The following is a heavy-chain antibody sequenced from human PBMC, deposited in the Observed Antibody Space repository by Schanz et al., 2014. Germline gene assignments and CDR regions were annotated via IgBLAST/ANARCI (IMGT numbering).Heavy chain of an antibody. CDR3: ARGSPENMIRGELDY. D-gene: IGHD3-10*01. CDR1: GGTFSSDT. Sequence: QVQLVQSEAEVKKPGSSVKVSCKASGGTFSSDTFSWVRQAPGQGLEWMGIINPIGGSTTYAQKFRGAVTLTTDTSTDTAYLELTSLRSEDTAVYYCARGSPENMIRGELDYWGQGTLVTVSS. CDR2: INPIGGST. J-gene: IGHJ4*02. V-gene: IGHV1-69*08.